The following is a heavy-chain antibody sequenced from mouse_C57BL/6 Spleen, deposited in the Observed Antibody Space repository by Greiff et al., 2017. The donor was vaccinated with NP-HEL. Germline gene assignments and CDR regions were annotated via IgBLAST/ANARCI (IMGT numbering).Heavy chain of an antibody. Sequence: QVQLQQSGAELVRPGSSVKLSCKASGYTFTSYWMHWVKQRPIQGLEWIGNIDPSDSETHYNQKFKDKATLTVDKSSSTAYMQLSSLTSEDSAVYYCAVIYYYGSSYPFDYWGQGTTLTVSS. CDR3: AVIYYYGSSYPFDY. CDR2: IDPSDSET. D-gene: IGHD1-1*01. CDR1: GYTFTSYW. J-gene: IGHJ2*01. V-gene: IGHV1-52*01.